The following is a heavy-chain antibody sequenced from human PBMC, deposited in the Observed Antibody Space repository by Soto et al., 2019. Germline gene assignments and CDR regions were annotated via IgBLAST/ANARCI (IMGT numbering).Heavy chain of an antibody. V-gene: IGHV4-31*03. CDR3: AREWENGASAH. CDR1: GGSISSGGYY. D-gene: IGHD4-17*01. Sequence: QVQLQESGPGLVKPSQTLSLTCTVSGGSISSGGYYWSWIRQHPGKGLEWIGYIYYSGSTYYNPSLKSRVTISVKPFKKQFPLKLSSVTAAGKAVYYCAREWENGASAHLGQGTLVTVSS. J-gene: IGHJ4*02. CDR2: IYYSGST.